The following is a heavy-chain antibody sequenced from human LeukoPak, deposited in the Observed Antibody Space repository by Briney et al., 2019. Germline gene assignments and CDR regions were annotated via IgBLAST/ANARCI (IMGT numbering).Heavy chain of an antibody. D-gene: IGHD2-15*01. J-gene: IGHJ4*02. CDR2: INPSGGST. Sequence: ASVKVSCKASGYTFTSYYMHWVRQAPGQGLEWMGIINPSGGSTSYAQKFKGRVTMTRDTSTSTVYMELSSLRSEDTAVYYCARSRYCSGGSCYYPDYWGQGTLVTVSS. CDR1: GYTFTSYY. CDR3: ARSRYCSGGSCYYPDY. V-gene: IGHV1-46*01.